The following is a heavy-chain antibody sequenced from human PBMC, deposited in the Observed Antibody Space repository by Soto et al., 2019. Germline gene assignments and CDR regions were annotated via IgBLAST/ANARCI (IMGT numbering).Heavy chain of an antibody. CDR3: ARGMFPHIAATGDNSFDP. CDR1: GGTFSSYT. D-gene: IGHD2-15*01. Sequence: ASVKVSCKASGGTFSSYTISWVRQAPGQGLEWMGRIIPILGIANYAQKFQGRVTITADKSTSTAYMELSSLRAEDTAVYYCARGMFPHIAATGDNSFDPWGQGTLVTVSS. V-gene: IGHV1-69*02. CDR2: IIPILGIA. J-gene: IGHJ5*02.